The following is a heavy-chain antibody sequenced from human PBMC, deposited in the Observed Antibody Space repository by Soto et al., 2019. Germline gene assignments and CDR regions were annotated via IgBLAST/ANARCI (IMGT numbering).Heavy chain of an antibody. CDR3: AHSRSPETLLWFGELVKYYYYMDV. J-gene: IGHJ6*03. D-gene: IGHD3-10*01. CDR2: IYWDDDK. Sequence: QITLTESGPTLVKPTQTLTLTCIFSGFSLSTNGVGVGWIRQPPGKALEWLALIYWDDDKRYIPSLRSRLTITKDTSKNQVVLRMTNMEPVDTATYYCAHSRSPETLLWFGELVKYYYYMDVWGKGTTVTVSS. CDR1: GFSLSTNGVG. V-gene: IGHV2-5*02.